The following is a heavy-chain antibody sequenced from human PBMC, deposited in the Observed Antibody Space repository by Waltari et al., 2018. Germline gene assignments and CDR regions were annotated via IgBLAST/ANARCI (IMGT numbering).Heavy chain of an antibody. CDR3: ARAGKSGSYYSFDY. Sequence: QVQLVQSGAEVKKPGASVKVSCKASGYPFPSYDTTWVRQATGQGLEWMGWMNPNSGNTGYAQKFQGRVTITRNTSISTAYMELSSLRSEDTAVYYCARAGKSGSYYSFDYWGQGTLVTVSS. D-gene: IGHD1-26*01. CDR1: GYPFPSYD. CDR2: MNPNSGNT. V-gene: IGHV1-8*03. J-gene: IGHJ4*02.